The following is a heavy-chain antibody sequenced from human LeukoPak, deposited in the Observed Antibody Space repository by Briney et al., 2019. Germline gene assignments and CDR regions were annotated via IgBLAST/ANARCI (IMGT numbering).Heavy chain of an antibody. CDR1: GGSINSGDYY. Sequence: PSQTLSLTCTVSGGSINSGDYYWSWIRQPPGKGLQWIGYIYYSGSTHYNPSLKSRVTISVDKSKIQFSLKLSSVTAADTAVYYCARAPPPPDLDGYNLGLDYWGQGTLVTVSS. CDR3: ARAPPPPDLDGYNLGLDY. D-gene: IGHD5-24*01. V-gene: IGHV4-30-4*08. J-gene: IGHJ4*02. CDR2: IYYSGST.